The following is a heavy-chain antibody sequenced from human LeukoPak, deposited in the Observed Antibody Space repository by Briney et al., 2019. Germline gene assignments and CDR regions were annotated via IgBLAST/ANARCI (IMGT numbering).Heavy chain of an antibody. CDR3: ARDLAPSTDNAFDI. J-gene: IGHJ3*02. CDR2: ISSSSSYI. CDR1: GCTFSSYS. Sequence: GGSLRLSCAASGCTFSSYSMNWVRQAPGKGLEWVSSISSSSSYIYYADSVKGRFTISRDNAKNSLYLQMNSLRAEDTAVYYCARDLAPSTDNAFDIWGQGTMVTVSS. V-gene: IGHV3-21*01. D-gene: IGHD3-9*01.